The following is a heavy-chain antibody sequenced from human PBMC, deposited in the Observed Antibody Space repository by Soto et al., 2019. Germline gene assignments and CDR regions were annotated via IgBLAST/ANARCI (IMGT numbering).Heavy chain of an antibody. J-gene: IGHJ4*02. Sequence: QVRLVQSGAEVKKPGSSVKLSCKVSGGNSNSYSIAWVRQAPGQGLQWLGTIVPLSGTPNHAQQFQARVTITADTSTNTDFLELSRLRSEDTAIYYCARDWRQMSRGGFFDYWGQGSLVTISS. V-gene: IGHV1-69*06. D-gene: IGHD3-16*01. CDR2: IVPLSGTP. CDR1: GGNSNSYS. CDR3: ARDWRQMSRGGFFDY.